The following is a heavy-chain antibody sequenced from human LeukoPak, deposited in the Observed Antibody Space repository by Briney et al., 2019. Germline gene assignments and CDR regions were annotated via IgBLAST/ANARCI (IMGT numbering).Heavy chain of an antibody. J-gene: IGHJ4*02. D-gene: IGHD2-15*01. CDR2: ISGSGGST. CDR3: AKQISYCSGGSCYSEFDY. V-gene: IGHV3-23*01. CDR1: GFTFSSYG. Sequence: GGSLRLSCAASGFTFSSYGMSWVRQAPGKGLEWVSAISGSGGSTYYADSVKGRFTISRDNSKNTLYLQMNSLRAEDTAVYYCAKQISYCSGGSCYSEFDYWGQGTLVTVSS.